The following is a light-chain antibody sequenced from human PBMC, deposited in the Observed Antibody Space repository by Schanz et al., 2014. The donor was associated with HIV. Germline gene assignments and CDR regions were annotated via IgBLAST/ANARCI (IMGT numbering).Light chain of an antibody. Sequence: DVLLTQSPLSLPVTPGEPASISCRSSQSLLHSNGYNFLDWYLQKPGQSPQLLIYLGSNRASGVPDRLSGSGSGTDFTLRISKVEAEDVGVYYCMQALQTPGWTFGQGTKVEIK. CDR1: QSLLHSNGYNF. CDR3: MQALQTPGWT. V-gene: IGKV2-28*01. CDR2: LGS. J-gene: IGKJ1*01.